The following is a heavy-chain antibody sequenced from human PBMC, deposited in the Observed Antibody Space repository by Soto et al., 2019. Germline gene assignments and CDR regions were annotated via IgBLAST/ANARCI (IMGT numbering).Heavy chain of an antibody. V-gene: IGHV4-30-2*01. D-gene: IGHD2-15*01. CDR1: GGSISSGGYS. Sequence: QLQLQESGRGLVKPSQTLSLTCAVSGGSISSGGYSWSWIRQPPGKGLEWIGYIYHSGSTYYNPSLKSRVTISVDRSKNQFSLKLSSVTAADTAVYYCARGQVVAAQHWGQGTLVTVSS. J-gene: IGHJ4*02. CDR2: IYHSGST. CDR3: ARGQVVAAQH.